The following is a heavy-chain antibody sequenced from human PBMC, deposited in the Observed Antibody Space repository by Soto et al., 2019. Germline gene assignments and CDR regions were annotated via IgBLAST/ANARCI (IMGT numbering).Heavy chain of an antibody. Sequence: PGESLKISCKGSGYSFTSYWIGWVRQMPGKGLEWMGIIYPGDSDTRYSPSFQGQVTISADKSISTAYLQWSSLKASDTAMYYCARHEADYYDSSGYPPVYWGQGTLVTVSS. J-gene: IGHJ4*02. CDR2: IYPGDSDT. CDR1: GYSFTSYW. V-gene: IGHV5-51*01. CDR3: ARHEADYYDSSGYPPVY. D-gene: IGHD3-22*01.